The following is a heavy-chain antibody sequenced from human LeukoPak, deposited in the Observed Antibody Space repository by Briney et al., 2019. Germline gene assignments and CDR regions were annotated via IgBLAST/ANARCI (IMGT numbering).Heavy chain of an antibody. CDR3: AREWDYGDYTVNYGMDV. D-gene: IGHD4-17*01. CDR1: GYTFTSYY. CDR2: INPSGGST. V-gene: IGHV1-46*01. J-gene: IGHJ6*02. Sequence: ASVKVPCKASGYTFTSYYMHWVRQAPGQGLEWMGIINPSGGSTSYAQKFQGRVTMTRDTSTSTVYMELSSLRSEDTAVYYCAREWDYGDYTVNYGMDVWGQGTTVTVSS.